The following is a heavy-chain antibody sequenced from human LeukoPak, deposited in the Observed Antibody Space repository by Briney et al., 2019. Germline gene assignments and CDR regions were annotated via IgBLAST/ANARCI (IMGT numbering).Heavy chain of an antibody. Sequence: WGSLRLSCAASGFTFSSYGMHWVRQAPGKGLEWVAFIRYDGSNKYYADSVKGRFTISRDNSKNTLYLQMNSLRAEDTAVYYCAKDEGITMIVLYYRGQGTLVTVSS. CDR2: IRYDGSNK. CDR1: GFTFSSYG. J-gene: IGHJ4*02. CDR3: AKDEGITMIVLYY. D-gene: IGHD3-22*01. V-gene: IGHV3-30*02.